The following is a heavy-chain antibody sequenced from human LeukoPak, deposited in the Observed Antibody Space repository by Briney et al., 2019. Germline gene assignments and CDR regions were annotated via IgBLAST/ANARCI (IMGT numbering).Heavy chain of an antibody. CDR2: IKEDGGEK. V-gene: IGHV3-7*01. CDR3: ARDVDGNY. Sequence: GGSLRLSCAASGFSFSSYWMSWVRQAPGKGLEWVANIKEDGGEKHYVDSVKGRFTISRDNAMNSLFLQMNSLRAEDTALYYCARDVDGNYWGQGALVTVSS. D-gene: IGHD5-12*01. CDR1: GFSFSSYW. J-gene: IGHJ4*02.